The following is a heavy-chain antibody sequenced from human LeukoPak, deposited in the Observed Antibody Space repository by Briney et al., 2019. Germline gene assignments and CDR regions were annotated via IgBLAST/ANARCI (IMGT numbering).Heavy chain of an antibody. CDR1: GFTSSSYA. D-gene: IGHD4-17*01. Sequence: GGSLRLSCAASGFTSSSYAMSWVRQAPGKGLEWVSAISGSGGSTYCADSVEGRFTISRDNSKNTLYLQMNSLRAEDTAVYYCAKASTVTTRGDAFDIWGQGTMVTVSS. V-gene: IGHV3-23*01. CDR3: AKASTVTTRGDAFDI. CDR2: ISGSGGST. J-gene: IGHJ3*02.